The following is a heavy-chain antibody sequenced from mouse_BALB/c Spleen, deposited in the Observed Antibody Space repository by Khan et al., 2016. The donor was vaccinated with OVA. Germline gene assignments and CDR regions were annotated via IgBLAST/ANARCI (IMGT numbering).Heavy chain of an antibody. Sequence: EVKLLESGPGLVKPSQSLSLTCTVTGYSITSDYAWNWIRQFPGNKLEWMGYISSSGSTNYNPALKSRISITRDTSKNQFFLQLNSVTTEDTATYYCARDGSRDNYAMDYWGQGTSVTGSS. V-gene: IGHV3-2*02. CDR3: ARDGSRDNYAMDY. CDR1: GYSITSDYA. D-gene: IGHD2-3*01. J-gene: IGHJ4*01. CDR2: ISSSGST.